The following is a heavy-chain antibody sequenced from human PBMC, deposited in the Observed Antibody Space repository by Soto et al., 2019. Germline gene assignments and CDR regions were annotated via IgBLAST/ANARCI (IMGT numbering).Heavy chain of an antibody. CDR3: ATYMAEAGRSCDC. J-gene: IGHJ4*02. V-gene: IGHV3-53*02. Sequence: EVQLVESGGGLIQPGGSLRLSCEASGFTVSSKYMGWVRQAPGKGLEWVSVIYSGGNTYYADSVKGRFTISRDNSKNTQYPQMNSLRVEDTAVYYCATYMAEAGRSCDCWGEGTLVTVSS. CDR2: IYSGGNT. CDR1: GFTVSSKY. D-gene: IGHD6-19*01.